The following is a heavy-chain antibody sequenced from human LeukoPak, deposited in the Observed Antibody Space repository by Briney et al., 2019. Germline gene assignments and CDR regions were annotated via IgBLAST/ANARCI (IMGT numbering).Heavy chain of an antibody. J-gene: IGHJ6*02. CDR2: IRQDGSDS. Sequence: GGSLTLSCTASGLTFSSYWMSWVRQSPGKGLEWVANIRQDGSDSYYVDSVKGRYTISRNNARNSLYLQMNSLRDEDTAVYYCARDRGVQYGLDVWGRGTTVIVSS. D-gene: IGHD2-8*01. CDR3: ARDRGVQYGLDV. CDR1: GLTFSSYW. V-gene: IGHV3-7*01.